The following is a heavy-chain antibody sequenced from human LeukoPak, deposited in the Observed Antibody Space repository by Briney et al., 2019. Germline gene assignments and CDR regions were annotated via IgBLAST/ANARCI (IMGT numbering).Heavy chain of an antibody. D-gene: IGHD6-6*01. J-gene: IGHJ4*02. CDR3: AGEDSSSSSDY. Sequence: SETLSLTCAVYGGSFSGYYRSWIRQPPGKGLEWIGEVNHSGSTNYNPSLKSRVTISVDTSKNQFSLKLSSVTAADTAVYYCAGEDSSSSSDYWGQGTLVTVSS. CDR2: VNHSGST. CDR1: GGSFSGYY. V-gene: IGHV4-34*01.